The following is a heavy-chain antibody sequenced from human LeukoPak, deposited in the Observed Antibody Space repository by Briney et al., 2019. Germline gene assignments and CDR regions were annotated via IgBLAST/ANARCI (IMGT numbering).Heavy chain of an antibody. J-gene: IGHJ4*02. V-gene: IGHV3-7*01. CDR2: IKQDGSYK. CDR1: GFTFGNYW. D-gene: IGHD3-10*01. Sequence: GGSLRLSCAASGFTFGNYWMSWVRQAPGKGLEWVSNIKQDGSYKYYVDSVKGRFTISRDNAKNSLYLQMNSLRAEDTAVYYCARDNGYYGSGFDYWGRGTLVPVSS. CDR3: ARDNGYYGSGFDY.